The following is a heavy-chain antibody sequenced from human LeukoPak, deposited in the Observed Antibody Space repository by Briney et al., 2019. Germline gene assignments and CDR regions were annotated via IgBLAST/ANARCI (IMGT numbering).Heavy chain of an antibody. D-gene: IGHD3-16*02. CDR1: GFTFSTYE. J-gene: IGHJ6*03. V-gene: IGHV3-48*03. CDR2: ISSSGSTI. Sequence: PGGSLRLSCAASGFTFSTYEMNWVRQAPGKGLEWVSYISSSGSTIYYADSVKGRFTISRDNAKNSLYLQMNSLRAEDTAVYYCAREGSDDYVWGSYRRYYYYYYMDVWGKGTTVTISS. CDR3: AREGSDDYVWGSYRRYYYYYYMDV.